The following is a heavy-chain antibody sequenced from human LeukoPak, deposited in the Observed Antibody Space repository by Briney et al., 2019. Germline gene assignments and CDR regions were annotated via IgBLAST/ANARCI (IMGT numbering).Heavy chain of an antibody. J-gene: IGHJ4*02. V-gene: IGHV3-21*01. Sequence: GGSLRLSCAASGFTFSSYSMNWVRQAPGTGLEWVSSISSSSSYIYYADSVKGRFTISRDNAKNSLYLQMNSLRAEDTAVYYCARDGMTTPAFDYWGQGTLVTVSS. CDR3: ARDGMTTPAFDY. D-gene: IGHD4-11*01. CDR1: GFTFSSYS. CDR2: ISSSSSYI.